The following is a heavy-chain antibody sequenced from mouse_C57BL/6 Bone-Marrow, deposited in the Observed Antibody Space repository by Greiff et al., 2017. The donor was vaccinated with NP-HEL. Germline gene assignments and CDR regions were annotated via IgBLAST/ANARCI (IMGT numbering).Heavy chain of an antibody. V-gene: IGHV2-5*01. CDR2: IWRGGST. CDR1: GFSLTSYG. J-gene: IGHJ4*01. CDR3: AKMETLYAMDY. Sequence: QVQLQQSGPGLVQPSQSLSITCTVSGFSLTSYGVHWVRQSPGKGLEWLGVIWRGGSTASNAAFMSRLSITKYNSKSQVFFKMNSLQADDTAIYYCAKMETLYAMDYWGQGTSVTVSS.